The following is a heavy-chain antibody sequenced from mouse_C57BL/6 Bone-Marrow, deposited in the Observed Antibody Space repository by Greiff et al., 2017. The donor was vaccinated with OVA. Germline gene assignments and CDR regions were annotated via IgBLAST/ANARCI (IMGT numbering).Heavy chain of an antibody. Sequence: EVMLVESGAELVRPGASVKLSCTASGFNIKDDYMHWVKQRPEQGLEWIGWIDPENGDTEYASKFQGKATITADTSSNTAYLQLSSLTSEDTAVYYCTTLFFDYWGQGTTLTVSS. V-gene: IGHV14-4*01. CDR3: TTLFFDY. CDR2: IDPENGDT. CDR1: GFNIKDDY. J-gene: IGHJ2*01.